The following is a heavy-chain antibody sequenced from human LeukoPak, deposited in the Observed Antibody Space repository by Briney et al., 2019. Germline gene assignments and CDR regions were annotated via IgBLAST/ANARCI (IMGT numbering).Heavy chain of an antibody. CDR3: ARDYDFWSGYYDAFDI. CDR1: GFTFSNAW. CDR2: IKQDGSEK. D-gene: IGHD3-3*01. J-gene: IGHJ3*02. V-gene: IGHV3-7*01. Sequence: PGGSLRLSCAASGFTFSNAWMSWVRQAPGKGLEWVANIKQDGSEKYYVDSVKGRFTISRDNAKNSLYLQMNSLRAEDTAVYYCARDYDFWSGYYDAFDIWGQGTMVTVSS.